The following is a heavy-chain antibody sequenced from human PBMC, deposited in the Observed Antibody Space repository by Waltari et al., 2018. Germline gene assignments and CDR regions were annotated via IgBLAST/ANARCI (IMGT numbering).Heavy chain of an antibody. V-gene: IGHV4-59*08. D-gene: IGHD3-10*01. CDR2: VSYSGTT. J-gene: IGHJ5*02. CDR3: ARRVAMVAGSSAGSWLDP. CDR1: GDSITNYS. Sequence: QVQLQESGPGLVRPSETLSLTCTVSGDSITNYSCNWIRQPPGSQLEWIGHVSYSGTTIYNPSLESRVSISLDTSKNQFSLELTSVTAADTAVYYCARRVAMVAGSSAGSWLDPWGQGTLVTVSS.